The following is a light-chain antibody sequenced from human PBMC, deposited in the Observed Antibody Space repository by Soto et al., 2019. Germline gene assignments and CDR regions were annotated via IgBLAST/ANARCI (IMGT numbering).Light chain of an antibody. CDR1: QIINNY. Sequence: DIQMTQSPSSLSASVGDRVTITCRASQIINNYVNWYQQKPGEAPKLLIYAASSLQSGVPSRFSGSGSGTTFTLTISSLQPEDFAAYYCQQTNRLPDPFGQGTKLEI. V-gene: IGKV1-39*01. J-gene: IGKJ2*01. CDR2: AAS. CDR3: QQTNRLPDP.